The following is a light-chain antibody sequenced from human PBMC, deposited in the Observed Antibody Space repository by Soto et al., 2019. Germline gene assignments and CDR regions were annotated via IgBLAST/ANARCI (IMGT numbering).Light chain of an antibody. V-gene: IGKV3-20*01. CDR2: GAS. Sequence: EVVMTQSPATLSLSPGERATLSSRASERLTGNLAWYQHKPGQPPRLLISGASVRASGVPVRISGSGSGTDFTLTISRLEPEDFALYYCQQYGGSPITFGLGTRREIK. CDR3: QQYGGSPIT. J-gene: IGKJ5*01. CDR1: ERLTGN.